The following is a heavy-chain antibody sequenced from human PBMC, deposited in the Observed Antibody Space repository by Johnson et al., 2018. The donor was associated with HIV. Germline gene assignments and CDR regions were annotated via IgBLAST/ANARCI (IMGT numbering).Heavy chain of an antibody. Sequence: VQLVESGGGLVQSGGSLRLSCAGSGFIFRTHWIHWVRQPPGKGLEWVATIRQDGSEKFYVDSVKGRFPIFRDNAKNSLYLQMNSLRAEDTAVYYCARDLTYYYDSSTYVRAFDIWGQGTMVTVSS. CDR2: IRQDGSEK. CDR3: ARDLTYYYDSSTYVRAFDI. V-gene: IGHV3-7*05. CDR1: GFIFRTHW. J-gene: IGHJ3*02. D-gene: IGHD3-22*01.